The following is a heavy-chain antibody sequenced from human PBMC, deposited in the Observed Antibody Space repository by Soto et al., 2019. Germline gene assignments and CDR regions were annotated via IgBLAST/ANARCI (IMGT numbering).Heavy chain of an antibody. J-gene: IGHJ6*03. CDR3: VTQGFPDTAMVIGGYYHYYMDV. CDR2: IYWDDDK. D-gene: IGHD5-18*01. CDR1: GCSLSPRGVG. V-gene: IGHV2-5*02. Sequence: SVPTLLNPPQTLTIPFNYSGCSLSPRGVGAGWIRQPPGKALEWLALIYWDDDKRYSPSLKSRLTITKDTSKNQVVLTMTNMDPVDTATYYCVTQGFPDTAMVIGGYYHYYMDVWGKGTTVTVSS.